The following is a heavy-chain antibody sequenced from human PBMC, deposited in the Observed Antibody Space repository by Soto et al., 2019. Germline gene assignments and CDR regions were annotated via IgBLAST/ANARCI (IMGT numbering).Heavy chain of an antibody. V-gene: IGHV3-33*01. Sequence: QVQLVESGGGVVQPGRSLRLSCAASGFTFSSYGMHWVRQAPGKGLEWMGVIWSDGSKKYSADFVKGRFTLSRDNSKNTLYLQMNSLRAEDTAVYYCARAAVWSAPGWFDPWGQGTLVTVSS. D-gene: IGHD3-3*01. CDR3: ARAAVWSAPGWFDP. CDR2: IWSDGSKK. CDR1: GFTFSSYG. J-gene: IGHJ5*02.